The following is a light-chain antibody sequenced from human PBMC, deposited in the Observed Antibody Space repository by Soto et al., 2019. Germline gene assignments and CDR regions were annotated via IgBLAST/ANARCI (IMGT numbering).Light chain of an antibody. Sequence: DVQLTQSPSFLSASVGDRVTITCRASHVISSYLAWYQQKPGKAPKLLIYGASTLQSGVPSRFSGSGSGTEFTLTISTLQPDDFATYYCQQLNTFTFGPGTKVDIK. V-gene: IGKV1-9*01. CDR1: HVISSY. J-gene: IGKJ3*01. CDR3: QQLNTFT. CDR2: GAS.